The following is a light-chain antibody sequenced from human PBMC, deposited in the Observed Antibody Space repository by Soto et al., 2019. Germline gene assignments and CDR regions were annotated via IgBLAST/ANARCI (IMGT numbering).Light chain of an antibody. CDR3: QQSDSYPYT. CDR1: QSITNY. Sequence: DIQMTQSPSSLSVSVGDRVTITCRASQSITNYLNWYHQKPGKAPKLLVYAASSLQSGVPSRFSGNGSGTDFTLTISSLQPEAFASYYCQQSDSYPYTFGQGTKLEIK. CDR2: AAS. J-gene: IGKJ2*01. V-gene: IGKV1-39*01.